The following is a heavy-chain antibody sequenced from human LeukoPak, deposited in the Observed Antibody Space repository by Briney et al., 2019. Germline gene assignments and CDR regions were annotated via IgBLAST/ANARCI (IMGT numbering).Heavy chain of an antibody. CDR2: IYPGDSDT. J-gene: IGHJ4*02. D-gene: IGHD2-2*01. CDR3: ATPHVYCSSTSCYPNY. V-gene: IGHV5-51*01. CDR1: GYSFTNNW. Sequence: GESLKISCQGSGYSFTNNWIGWVRQMPGKGLEWMGIIYPGDSDTGYSPSFQDQVTISADKSISTAYLQWSSLKASDTAMYYCATPHVYCSSTSCYPNYWGQGTLVTVSS.